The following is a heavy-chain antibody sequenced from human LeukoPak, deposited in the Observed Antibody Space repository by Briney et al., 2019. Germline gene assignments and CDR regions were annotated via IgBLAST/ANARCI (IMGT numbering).Heavy chain of an antibody. J-gene: IGHJ4*02. V-gene: IGHV4-38-2*02. Sequence: SETLSLTCTVSGYPISSGYYWGWIRQPPGKGLEWIGSIYHSGSTYYNPSPKSRVTISVDTSKNQFSLKLSSVTAADTAVYYCARDRTTGYYFDYWGQGTLVTVSS. CDR1: GYPISSGYY. CDR3: ARDRTTGYYFDY. D-gene: IGHD1-1*01. CDR2: IYHSGST.